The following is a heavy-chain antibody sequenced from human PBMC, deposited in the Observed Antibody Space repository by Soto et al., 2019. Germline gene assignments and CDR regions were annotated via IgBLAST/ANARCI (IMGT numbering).Heavy chain of an antibody. CDR1: GYTFTSYG. CDR2: ISAYNGNT. CDR3: AREKTAVVVPAAIRLHYYYGMDV. J-gene: IGHJ6*02. D-gene: IGHD2-2*02. V-gene: IGHV1-18*01. Sequence: ASVKVSCKASGYTFTSYGISWVRQAPGQGLEWMGWISAYNGNTNYAQKLQGRVTMTTDTSTSTAYMELRSLRSDDTAVYYCAREKTAVVVPAAIRLHYYYGMDVWGQGTTVTVS.